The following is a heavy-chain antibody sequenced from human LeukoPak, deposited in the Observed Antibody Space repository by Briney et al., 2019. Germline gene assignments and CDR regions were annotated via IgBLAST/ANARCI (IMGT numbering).Heavy chain of an antibody. D-gene: IGHD6-19*01. CDR2: ISSNGGST. Sequence: GGSLRLSCSASGITFSSYAMHWVRQAPGKGLEYVSAISSNGGSTYYADSVKGRFTISRDNSKNTPYLQMGSLRAEDTAVYYCVKDWSSGSFDYWGQGTLVTVSS. CDR1: GITFSSYA. J-gene: IGHJ4*02. CDR3: VKDWSSGSFDY. V-gene: IGHV3-64D*09.